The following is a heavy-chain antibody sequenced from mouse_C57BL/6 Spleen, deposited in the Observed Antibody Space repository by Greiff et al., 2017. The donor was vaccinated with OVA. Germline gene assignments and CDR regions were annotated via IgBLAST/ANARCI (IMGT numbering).Heavy chain of an antibody. D-gene: IGHD1-1*01. CDR2: INPYNGDT. CDR3: ARQEVTTVVAPFDY. CDR1: GYSFTGYF. Sequence: VQLQQSGPELVKPGDSVKISCKASGYSFTGYFMNWVMQSHGKSLEWIGRINPYNGDTFYNQKFKGKATLTVDKSSSTAHMELRSLTSEDSAVYYCARQEVTTVVAPFDYWGQGTTLTVSS. V-gene: IGHV1-20*01. J-gene: IGHJ2*01.